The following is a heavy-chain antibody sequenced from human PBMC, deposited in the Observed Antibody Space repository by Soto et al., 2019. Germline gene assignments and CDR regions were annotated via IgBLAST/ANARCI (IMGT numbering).Heavy chain of an antibody. Sequence: QVQLVESGGGVVQPGRSLRLSCAASGFTFSSYAMHWVRQAPGKGLEWVAVISYDGSNKYYADSVKGRFTISRDNSKNTLYLQMNSLRAEDTAVYYCAREEVPILVPAYYYGMDVWGQGTTVTVSS. V-gene: IGHV3-30-3*01. CDR1: GFTFSSYA. D-gene: IGHD2-2*01. CDR2: ISYDGSNK. J-gene: IGHJ6*02. CDR3: AREEVPILVPAYYYGMDV.